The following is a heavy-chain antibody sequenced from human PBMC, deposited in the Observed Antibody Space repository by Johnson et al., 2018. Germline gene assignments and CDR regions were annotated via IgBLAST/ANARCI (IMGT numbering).Heavy chain of an antibody. CDR3: TREASGRVIAFDI. J-gene: IGHJ3*02. CDR1: GFTFSSYG. V-gene: IGHV3-33*01. Sequence: QVQLVESGGGVVQPGRSLRLSCAASGFTFSSYGMHWVRQAPGKGLEWVAVIWYDGSKKYYADSVKGRFTISRDNSKNTLFLQMNNVRAEDTAVYYCTREASGRVIAFDIWGQGTMVTVSS. D-gene: IGHD1-26*01. CDR2: IWYDGSKK.